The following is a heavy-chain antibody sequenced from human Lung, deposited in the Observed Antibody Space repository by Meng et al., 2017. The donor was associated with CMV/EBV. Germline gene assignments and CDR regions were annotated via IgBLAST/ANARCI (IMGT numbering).Heavy chain of an antibody. J-gene: IGHJ4*02. D-gene: IGHD2-2*01. CDR2: INHSGST. CDR3: AGALVVPAASLDY. CDR1: GGSFSGYY. V-gene: IGHV4-34*01. Sequence: SETLSLXXAVYGGSFSGYYWSWIRQPPGKGLEWIGEINHSGSTNYNPSLKSRVTISVDTSKNQFSLKLSSVTAADTAVYYCAGALVVPAASLDYWGQGTLVTVSS.